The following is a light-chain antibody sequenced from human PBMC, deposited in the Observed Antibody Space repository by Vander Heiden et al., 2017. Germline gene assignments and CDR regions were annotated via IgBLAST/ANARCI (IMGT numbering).Light chain of an antibody. CDR2: DVS. V-gene: IGLV2-14*01. Sequence: QPALTQPASVSGSPGQSITLSCTGTSRDVGGYNSVSWYQVHPGRAPKLMIYDVSNRPSGVSHRFSALRSGNTASLTISSLQTEDEAEYYCSSFTPSSTVVFGGGTRLTV. CDR1: SRDVGGYNS. J-gene: IGLJ3*02. CDR3: SSFTPSSTVV.